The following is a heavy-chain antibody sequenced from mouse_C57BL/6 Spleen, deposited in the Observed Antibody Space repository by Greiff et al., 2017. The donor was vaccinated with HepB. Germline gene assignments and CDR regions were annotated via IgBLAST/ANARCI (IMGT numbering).Heavy chain of an antibody. J-gene: IGHJ3*01. CDR3: ARWGYGSSYGFAY. D-gene: IGHD1-1*01. CDR2: INPNYGTT. V-gene: IGHV1-39*01. Sequence: VQLKESGPELVKPGASVKISCKASGYSFTVYNMNWVKQSNGKSLEWIGVINPNYGTTSYNQKFKGKATLTVDQSSSTAYMQLNSLTSEDAAVYYCARWGYGSSYGFAYWGQGTLVTVSA. CDR1: GYSFTVYN.